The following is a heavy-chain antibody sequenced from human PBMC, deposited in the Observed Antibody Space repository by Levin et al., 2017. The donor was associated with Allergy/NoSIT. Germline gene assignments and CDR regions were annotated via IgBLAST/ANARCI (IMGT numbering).Heavy chain of an antibody. Sequence: GGSLRLSCAASGFTFSSYSMNWVRQAPGKGLEWVSYISSSSSTIYYADSVKGRFTISRDNAKNSLYLQMNSLRDEDTAVYYCAANYGSGDYYYYYMDVWGKGTTVTVSS. CDR2: ISSSSSTI. V-gene: IGHV3-48*02. J-gene: IGHJ6*03. CDR3: AANYGSGDYYYYYMDV. CDR1: GFTFSSYS. D-gene: IGHD3-10*01.